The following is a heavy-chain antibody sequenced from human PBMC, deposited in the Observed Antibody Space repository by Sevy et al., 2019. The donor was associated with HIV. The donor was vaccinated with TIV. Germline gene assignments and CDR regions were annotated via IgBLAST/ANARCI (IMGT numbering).Heavy chain of an antibody. Sequence: SETLSLTCTVSGGSISSSSYYWGWIRQPPGKGLEWIGSIYYSGSTYYNPSLKSRVTISVDTSKNQFSLKLSPVTAAETAVYYCARNRRQQLVLEDWFDPWGQGTLVTVSS. CDR2: IYYSGST. D-gene: IGHD6-13*01. V-gene: IGHV4-39*01. CDR1: GGSISSSSYY. CDR3: ARNRRQQLVLEDWFDP. J-gene: IGHJ5*02.